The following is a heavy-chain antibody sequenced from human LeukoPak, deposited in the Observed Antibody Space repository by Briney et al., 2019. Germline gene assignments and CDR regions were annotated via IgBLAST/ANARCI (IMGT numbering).Heavy chain of an antibody. CDR2: ISAYNGNT. CDR3: ARGGGYCSSTSCYHNYYYYMDV. Sequence: ASVKVSCKASGYTFTSYGISWVRQAPGQGLEWMGWISAYNGNTNYAQKLQGRVTMTTDTSTSTAYMELRSLRSDDTAVYYCARGGGYCSSTSCYHNYYYYMDVWGKGTTVTVSS. D-gene: IGHD2-2*03. CDR1: GYTFTSYG. J-gene: IGHJ6*03. V-gene: IGHV1-18*01.